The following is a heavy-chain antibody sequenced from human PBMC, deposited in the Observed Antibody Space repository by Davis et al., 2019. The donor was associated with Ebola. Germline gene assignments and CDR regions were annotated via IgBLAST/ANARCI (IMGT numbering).Heavy chain of an antibody. D-gene: IGHD6-13*01. CDR3: ARPFYSSSWYEAGY. CDR1: GFTFSSYE. J-gene: IGHJ4*02. CDR2: ISSSGSTI. Sequence: GESLKISCAASGFTFSSYEINWVRQAPGKGLEWVSYISSSGSTIYYADSVRGRFTISRDNAKNSLYLQMNSLRAEDTAVYYCARPFYSSSWYEAGYWGQGTLVTVSS. V-gene: IGHV3-48*03.